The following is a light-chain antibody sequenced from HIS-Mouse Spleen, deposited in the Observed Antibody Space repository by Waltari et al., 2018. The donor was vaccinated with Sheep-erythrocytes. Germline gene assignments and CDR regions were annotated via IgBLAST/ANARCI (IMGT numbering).Light chain of an antibody. Sequence: EIVLTQSPGTLSFSPRERATLSCRASQRVSSSYLAWYQQKPGQAPRLLIYGASSRATGIPDRFSGSGSGTDFTLTISRLEPEDFAVYYCQQYGSSPFTFGPGTKVDIK. CDR3: QQYGSSPFT. CDR1: QRVSSSY. V-gene: IGKV3-20*01. CDR2: GAS. J-gene: IGKJ3*01.